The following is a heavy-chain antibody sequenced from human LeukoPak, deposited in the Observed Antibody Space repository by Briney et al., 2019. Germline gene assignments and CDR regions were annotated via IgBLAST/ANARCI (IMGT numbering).Heavy chain of an antibody. CDR2: IFYTGST. CDR3: AKSNGYGLIDI. Sequence: KSGGSLRLSSAASGFTFSSYGMSWVRQAPGKALEWIGNIFYTGSTYYSPSLKSRVTISLDTSRNQFSLRLNSVTAADTAVYYCAKSNGYGLIDIWGQGTMVTVSS. CDR1: GFTFSSYG. V-gene: IGHV4-59*12. J-gene: IGHJ3*02. D-gene: IGHD3-10*01.